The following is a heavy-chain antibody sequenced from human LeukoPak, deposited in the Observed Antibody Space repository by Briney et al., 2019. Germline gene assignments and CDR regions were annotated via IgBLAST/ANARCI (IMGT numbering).Heavy chain of an antibody. CDR2: INHSGST. CDR1: GGSFSGYY. D-gene: IGHD6-13*01. CDR3: ARRYSSPDY. J-gene: IGHJ4*02. Sequence: PSVTLSLTCAVYGGSFSGYYWSWIRQPPGKGLEWIGEINHSGSTNYNPSLKSRVTISVDTSKNQFSLKLSSVTAADTAVYYCARRYSSPDYWGQGTLVTVSS. V-gene: IGHV4-34*01.